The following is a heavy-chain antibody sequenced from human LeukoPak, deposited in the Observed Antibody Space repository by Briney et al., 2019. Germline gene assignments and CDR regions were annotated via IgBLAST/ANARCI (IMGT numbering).Heavy chain of an antibody. CDR3: ARVEATTGRNYHYYYMDV. Sequence: PGGSLRLSCAASGFYSSSYSMNWVRQAPGKGLEWVSSINTGSTYMYYADSVKGRFTISRDNAKNSLHLQMYSLRAEDTAVYFCARVEATTGRNYHYYYMDVWGKGTTVTVSS. CDR1: GFYSSSYS. J-gene: IGHJ6*03. D-gene: IGHD1-1*01. V-gene: IGHV3-21*01. CDR2: INTGSTYM.